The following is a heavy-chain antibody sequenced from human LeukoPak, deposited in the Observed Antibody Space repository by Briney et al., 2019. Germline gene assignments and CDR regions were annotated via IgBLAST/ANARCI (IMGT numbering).Heavy chain of an antibody. CDR3: ARTIITMVRGVSKGIGFDY. CDR1: GGTFSSYA. D-gene: IGHD3-10*01. J-gene: IGHJ4*02. V-gene: IGHV1-69*05. CDR2: IIPIIGTA. Sequence: SVKVSCKASGGTFSSYAISWVRQAPGQGLEWMGGIIPIIGTANYAQKFQGRVTITTDESTSTAYMELSSLRSEDTAVYYCARTIITMVRGVSKGIGFDYWGQGTLVTVSS.